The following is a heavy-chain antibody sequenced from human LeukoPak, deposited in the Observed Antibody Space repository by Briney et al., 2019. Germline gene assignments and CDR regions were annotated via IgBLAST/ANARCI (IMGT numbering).Heavy chain of an antibody. V-gene: IGHV3-23*01. J-gene: IGHJ4*02. CDR2: ISGSGGST. CDR1: GFTFNNYA. CDR3: AKVVSNWNYFDY. D-gene: IGHD1-20*01. Sequence: GGSLRLFCAASGFTFNNYAMSWVRQAPGKGLEWVSAISGSGGSTYYADSVKGRFTISRDNSKNTLYLQMNSLRAEDTAVYYCAKVVSNWNYFDYWGQGTLVTVSS.